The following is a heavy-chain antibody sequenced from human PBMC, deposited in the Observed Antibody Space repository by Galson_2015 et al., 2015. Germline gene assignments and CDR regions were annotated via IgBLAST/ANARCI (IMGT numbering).Heavy chain of an antibody. CDR3: ARDLPAANIYIDN. CDR2: INRDGSEK. D-gene: IGHD2-2*01. CDR1: GFTFNNYW. J-gene: IGHJ4*02. Sequence: SLILSCAASGFTFNNYWMNWVRQASGKGLEWVANINRDGSEKYYVDSVKGRFTISRDNAKNSLYLQMNRLRAEDTAVYYCARDLPAANIYIDNWGQGPLVPVSS. V-gene: IGHV3-7*01.